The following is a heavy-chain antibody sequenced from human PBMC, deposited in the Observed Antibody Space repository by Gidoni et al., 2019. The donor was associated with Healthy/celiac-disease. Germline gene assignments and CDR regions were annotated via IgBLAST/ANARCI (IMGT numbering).Heavy chain of an antibody. Sequence: EVQLLESGGGLVQPGGSLSISCAASGFTFSSYAMSWVRQAPGKGLEWVSAISGSGGSTYYADSVKGRFTISRDNSKNTLYLQMNSLRAEDTAVYYCAKVTHYDYVWGSYRSWGQGTLVTVSS. CDR1: GFTFSSYA. D-gene: IGHD3-16*02. CDR2: ISGSGGST. V-gene: IGHV3-23*01. CDR3: AKVTHYDYVWGSYRS. J-gene: IGHJ5*02.